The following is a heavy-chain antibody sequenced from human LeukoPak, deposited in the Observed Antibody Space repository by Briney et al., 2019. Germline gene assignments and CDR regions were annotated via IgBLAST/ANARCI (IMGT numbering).Heavy chain of an antibody. D-gene: IGHD6-13*01. V-gene: IGHV3-7*01. CDR3: ARRTGAATGLFYFYYGMDV. J-gene: IGHJ6*02. CDR2: IKEDGSAQ. CDR1: GFTFRNNW. Sequence: GGSLRLSCAASGFTFRNNWMTWVRQAPGKGLEWVAHIKEDGSAQNYIDSVKGRFTISRDNAKNSLFLQMNSVRAEDTAIYYCARRTGAATGLFYFYYGMDVWGQGTTVTVSS.